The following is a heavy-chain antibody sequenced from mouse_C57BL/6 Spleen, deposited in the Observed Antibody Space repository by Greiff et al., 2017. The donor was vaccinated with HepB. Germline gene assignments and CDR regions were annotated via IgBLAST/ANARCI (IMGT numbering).Heavy chain of an antibody. CDR3: ERLGYYGSSYDYYAMYY. Sequence: QVQLQQSGAELARPGASVKMSCKASGYTFTSYTMHWVKQRPGQGLEWIGYINPSSGYTKYNQKFKDKATLTADKSSSTAYMQLSSLTSEESAVYYCERLGYYGSSYDYYAMYYWGQGTSVTVSS. D-gene: IGHD1-1*01. V-gene: IGHV1-4*01. J-gene: IGHJ4*01. CDR2: INPSSGYT. CDR1: GYTFTSYT.